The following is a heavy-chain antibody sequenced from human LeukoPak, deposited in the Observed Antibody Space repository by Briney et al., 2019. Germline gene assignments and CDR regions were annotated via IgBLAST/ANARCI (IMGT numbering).Heavy chain of an antibody. CDR3: ARRVGYCSSTSCYFRSGYYYYMDV. D-gene: IGHD2-2*01. Sequence: PSETLSLTCTVAGGSISSYYWSWIRQPPGKGLEGIGEINPSGSTNYNPSLKSRVTISVDTSKNQFSLKLSSVTAADTAVYYCARRVGYCSSTSCYFRSGYYYYMDVWGKGTTVTISS. CDR1: GGSISSYY. J-gene: IGHJ6*03. CDR2: INPSGST. V-gene: IGHV4-34*01.